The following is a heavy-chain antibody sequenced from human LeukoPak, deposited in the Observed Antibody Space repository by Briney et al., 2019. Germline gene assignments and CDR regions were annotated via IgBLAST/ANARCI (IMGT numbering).Heavy chain of an antibody. CDR2: ISSSSSYI. Sequence: GGSLRLSCAASGFTFSSYGMNWVRQAPGKGLEWVSSISSSSSYIYYADSVKGRFTISRDNAKNSLYLQMNSLRAEDTAVYYCARDGQYYDILTGYQTDAFDIWGQGTMVTVSS. V-gene: IGHV3-21*01. D-gene: IGHD3-9*01. CDR3: ARDGQYYDILTGYQTDAFDI. CDR1: GFTFSSYG. J-gene: IGHJ3*02.